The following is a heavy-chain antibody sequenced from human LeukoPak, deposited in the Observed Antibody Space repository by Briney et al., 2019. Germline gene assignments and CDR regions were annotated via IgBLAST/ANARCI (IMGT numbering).Heavy chain of an antibody. J-gene: IGHJ6*02. V-gene: IGHV4-4*07. Sequence: SETLSLTCTVSGGSNGNYYWTWIRQPAGKGLEWIGRIFVSGSTNYNPSLKGRVTMSVDTSKKQFSLRLTSMSAADTAVYFCARAIFGDSYHGIDVWGQGTTVTVSS. CDR2: IFVSGST. D-gene: IGHD3-10*01. CDR3: ARAIFGDSYHGIDV. CDR1: GGSNGNYY.